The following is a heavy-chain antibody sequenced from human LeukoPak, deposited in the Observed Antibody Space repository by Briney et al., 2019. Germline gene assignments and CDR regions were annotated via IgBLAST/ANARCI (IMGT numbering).Heavy chain of an antibody. CDR3: ARSIAARRGGYFDY. CDR1: GGSISSGGYY. CDR2: IYYSGST. V-gene: IGHV4-31*11. J-gene: IGHJ4*02. Sequence: SETLSLTCAVSGGSISSGGYYWIRIRQHPGKGLEWVGYIYYSGSTYYNPSLKSRVTLSVDTSKNQFSLKLSSVTAADTAMYYCARSIAARRGGYFDYWGQGTLVTVSS. D-gene: IGHD6-6*01.